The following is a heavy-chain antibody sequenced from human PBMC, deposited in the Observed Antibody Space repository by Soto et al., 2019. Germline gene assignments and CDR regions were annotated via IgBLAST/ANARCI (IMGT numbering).Heavy chain of an antibody. Sequence: VSVNVSCKVSGYTFSSYGISWGRQAPRQGLEWMGWISAYNGNTNYAQKLQGRVTMTTDTSTSTAYMELRSLRSDDTAVYYCARDQGYCSSTSCYALDYWGQGTLVTVSS. J-gene: IGHJ4*02. V-gene: IGHV1-18*01. D-gene: IGHD2-2*01. CDR3: ARDQGYCSSTSCYALDY. CDR1: GYTFSSYG. CDR2: ISAYNGNT.